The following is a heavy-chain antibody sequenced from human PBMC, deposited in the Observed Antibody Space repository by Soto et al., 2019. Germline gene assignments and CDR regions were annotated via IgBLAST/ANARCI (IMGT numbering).Heavy chain of an antibody. Sequence: XGSLRLTCAASCFPLGRYGMSWVRPAPGKGLEWVSAVSPNGQGIYYADSVRGRFTISRGFSKNTVFLHMDSLRAEDTAVYYCEKDRDYPRDYFHYWGQGTLVTVSS. CDR1: CFPLGRYG. V-gene: IGHV3-23*01. CDR3: EKDRDYPRDYFHY. J-gene: IGHJ4*02. D-gene: IGHD3-10*01. CDR2: VSPNGQGI.